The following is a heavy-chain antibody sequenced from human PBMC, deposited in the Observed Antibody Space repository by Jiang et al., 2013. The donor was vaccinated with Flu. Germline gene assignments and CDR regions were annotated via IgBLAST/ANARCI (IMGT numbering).Heavy chain of an antibody. CDR2: IIPIFGTA. J-gene: IGHJ4*02. Sequence: FSSYAISWVRQAPGQGLEWMGGIIPIFGTANYAQKFQGRVTITADESTSTAYMELSSLRSEDTAVYYCARGRMATTVDYWGQGTLVTVSS. V-gene: IGHV1-69*01. CDR1: FSSYA. D-gene: IGHD5-24*01. CDR3: ARGRMATTVDY.